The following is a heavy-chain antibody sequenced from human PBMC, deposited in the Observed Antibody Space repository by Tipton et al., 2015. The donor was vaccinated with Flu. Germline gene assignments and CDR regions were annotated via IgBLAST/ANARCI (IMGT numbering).Heavy chain of an antibody. CDR3: ARVQIFGWFDP. V-gene: IGHV4-61*02. CDR2: IYTSGST. J-gene: IGHJ5*02. CDR1: GGSISSGSYY. Sequence: TLSLTCTVSGGSISSGSYYWSWIRQPAGKGLEWIGRIYTSGSTNYNPSLKSRVTISVDTSKNQFSLKLSSVTAADTAVYYCARVQIFGWFDPWGQGTLVTVSS. D-gene: IGHD2/OR15-2a*01.